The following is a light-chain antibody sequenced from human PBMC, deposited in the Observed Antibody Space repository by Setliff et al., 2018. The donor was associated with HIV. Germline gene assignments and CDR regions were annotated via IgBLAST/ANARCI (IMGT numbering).Light chain of an antibody. CDR2: DVT. Sequence: QSALTQPASVSGYPGQSITISCTGTSSDIGYYNYVSWYQQHPGKAPKLLIYDVTNRPSGVSNRFSGSKSGKTAFLTISGLQSEDEADYYCTSYTSSSTPYVFGTGTKV. J-gene: IGLJ1*01. V-gene: IGLV2-14*03. CDR3: TSYTSSSTPYV. CDR1: SSDIGYYNY.